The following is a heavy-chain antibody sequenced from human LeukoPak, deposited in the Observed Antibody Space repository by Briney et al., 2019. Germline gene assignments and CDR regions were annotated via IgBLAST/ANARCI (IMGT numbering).Heavy chain of an antibody. CDR3: ARGSGLIMGALNLDY. D-gene: IGHD1-26*01. Sequence: TGGSLRLSCAASGFTFRTYGMNWVRQGPGKGLEWVSYISSGSSTIFYADSVKGRFTISRDNAKNSLYLQMNSLRDEDTAVYYCARGSGLIMGALNLDYWGQGTLLTVSS. CDR1: GFTFRTYG. V-gene: IGHV3-48*02. CDR2: ISSGSSTI. J-gene: IGHJ4*02.